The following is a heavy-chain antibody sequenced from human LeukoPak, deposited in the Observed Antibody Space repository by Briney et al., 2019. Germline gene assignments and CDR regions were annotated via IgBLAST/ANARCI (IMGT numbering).Heavy chain of an antibody. D-gene: IGHD2-15*01. J-gene: IGHJ5*02. CDR2: IYYSGST. CDR3: ARDSCSGGSCYPNWFDP. V-gene: IGHV4-59*01. CDR1: GGSISSYY. Sequence: SETLSLTCTVSGGSISSYYWSWIRQPPGKGLEWIGYIYYSGSTNYNPSLKSRVTISVDTSKNQFSLKLSSVTAADAAVYYCARDSCSGGSCYPNWFDPWGQGTLVTVSS.